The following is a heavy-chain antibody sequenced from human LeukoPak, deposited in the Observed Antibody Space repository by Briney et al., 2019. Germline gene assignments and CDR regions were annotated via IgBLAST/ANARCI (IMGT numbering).Heavy chain of an antibody. D-gene: IGHD6-19*01. J-gene: IGHJ4*02. V-gene: IGHV4-59*08. CDR3: ARHAYSSGWYFDY. Sequence: SETLSLTCAVYGGSFSGYYWSWIRQPPGKGLEWIGYIYYSGSTNYNPSLKSRVTISVDTSKNQFSLKLSSVTAADTAAYYCARHAYSSGWYFDYWGQGTLVTVSS. CDR1: GGSFSGYY. CDR2: IYYSGST.